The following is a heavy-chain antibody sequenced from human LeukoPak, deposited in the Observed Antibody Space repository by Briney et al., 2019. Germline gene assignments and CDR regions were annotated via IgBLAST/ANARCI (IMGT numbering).Heavy chain of an antibody. CDR2: INPSGGST. CDR1: GYTFTSYY. J-gene: IGHJ4*02. Sequence: ASVKVSCKASGYTFTSYYMHWVRQAPGQGLEWMGIINPSGGSTSYAQKFQGRVTMTRDTSTSTVYMELSSLRSEDTAVYYCARDSGYAGYDYDHVDSWGQGTLVTVSS. V-gene: IGHV1-46*01. D-gene: IGHD5-12*01. CDR3: ARDSGYAGYDYDHVDS.